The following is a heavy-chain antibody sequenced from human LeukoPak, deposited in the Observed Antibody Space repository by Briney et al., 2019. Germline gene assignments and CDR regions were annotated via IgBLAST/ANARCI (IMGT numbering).Heavy chain of an antibody. CDR2: INTNNGNT. CDR1: GYTFNNHG. Sequence: ASVKVSCKASGYTFNNHGITWVRQAPGQGLEWMGWINTNNGNTDYAQNYQGRVTMTRDTSTSTAYMELRSLTSDDTAVYYCARKIVGVHSYDYWGQGALVIVSS. J-gene: IGHJ4*02. D-gene: IGHD1-26*01. V-gene: IGHV1-18*01. CDR3: ARKIVGVHSYDY.